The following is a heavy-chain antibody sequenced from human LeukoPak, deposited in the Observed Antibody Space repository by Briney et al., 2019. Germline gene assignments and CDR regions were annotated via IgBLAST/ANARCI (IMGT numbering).Heavy chain of an antibody. CDR3: ARASSGYYYMDV. D-gene: IGHD6-6*01. Sequence: SSETLSLTCAVYGGSFSGYYWSWIRHPPGKGLEWIGEINHSGSTNYNPSLKSRVTISVDTSKNQFSLKLSSVTAADTAVYYCARASSGYYYMDVWGKGTTVTVSS. V-gene: IGHV4-34*01. CDR1: GGSFSGYY. J-gene: IGHJ6*03. CDR2: INHSGST.